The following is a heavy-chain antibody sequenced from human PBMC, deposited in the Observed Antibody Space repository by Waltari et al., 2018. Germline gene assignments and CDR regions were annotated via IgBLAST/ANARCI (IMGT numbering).Heavy chain of an antibody. V-gene: IGHV1-18*01. CDR1: GYTFTSYS. CDR3: VRDGSGASFTFNY. D-gene: IGHD1-26*01. Sequence: QVHLVQSGAEVKTPGASVKVSCKASGYTFTSYSFTWVRQAPGQGLEWMGWINAYNGNTTYAQKFQGRFTMTIDTSTTTAYMELRSLRSDDTAVYYCVRDGSGASFTFNYWGHGTLVTVSS. CDR2: INAYNGNT. J-gene: IGHJ4*01.